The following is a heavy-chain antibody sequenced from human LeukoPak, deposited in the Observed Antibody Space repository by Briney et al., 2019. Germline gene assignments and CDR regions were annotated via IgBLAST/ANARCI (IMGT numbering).Heavy chain of an antibody. J-gene: IGHJ3*02. CDR2: ISGSGGTT. V-gene: IGHV3-23*01. D-gene: IGHD1-26*01. CDR3: ARVGVGATHDAFDI. Sequence: GGTLRLSCAASGFMFSSYGLSWVRQAPGKGLEWVSAISGSGGTTYYADSVKGRFTISRDNSKNTLYLQMSSLRAEDTALYYCARVGVGATHDAFDIWGQGTMVTVSS. CDR1: GFMFSSYG.